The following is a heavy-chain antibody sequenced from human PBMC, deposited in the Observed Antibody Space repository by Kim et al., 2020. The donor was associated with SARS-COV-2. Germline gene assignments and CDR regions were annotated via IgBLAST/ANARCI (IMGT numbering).Heavy chain of an antibody. V-gene: IGHV3-64D*06. J-gene: IGHJ6*02. D-gene: IGHD2-2*01. Sequence: GGSLRLSCSASGFTFSSYGMHWVRQAPGKGLEYVSTISSNGGSTYYADSVKGRFTISRDNSKNTLYLQMSSLRAEDTAVYYCVKPEEYCSSTSCRGFYYYGMDVWGQGTTVTVSS. CDR2: ISSNGGST. CDR1: GFTFSSYG. CDR3: VKPEEYCSSTSCRGFYYYGMDV.